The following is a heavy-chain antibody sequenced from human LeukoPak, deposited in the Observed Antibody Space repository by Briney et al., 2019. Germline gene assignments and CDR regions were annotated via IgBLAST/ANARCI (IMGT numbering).Heavy chain of an antibody. CDR2: ISTSGSTI. CDR1: GFTFSSYE. CDR3: ARRGYYDSSGYLFDY. D-gene: IGHD3-22*01. J-gene: IGHJ4*02. Sequence: GGSLRLSCAASGFTFSSYEMNWVRRTPGKGLEWVSYISTSGSTIYHADSVKGRFTISRDNAKNSLFLQMNSLRAEDTAVYYCARRGYYDSSGYLFDYWGQGTLVTVSS. V-gene: IGHV3-48*03.